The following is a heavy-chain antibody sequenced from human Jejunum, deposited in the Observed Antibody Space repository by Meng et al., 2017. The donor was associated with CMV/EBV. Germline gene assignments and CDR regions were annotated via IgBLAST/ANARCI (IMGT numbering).Heavy chain of an antibody. CDR3: ARQGDNNYYYTMDV. J-gene: IGHJ6*02. CDR1: GGSVISVKYS. CDR2: IFHSGSP. Sequence: GGSVISVKYSWSLVRQTPGKGLEWIGYIFHSGSPNYNPSLESRVTISVDTSKNQFSLKLSSVTAADTAVYYCARQGDNNYYYTMDVWGQGTTVTVSS. D-gene: IGHD2-15*01. V-gene: IGHV4-61*07.